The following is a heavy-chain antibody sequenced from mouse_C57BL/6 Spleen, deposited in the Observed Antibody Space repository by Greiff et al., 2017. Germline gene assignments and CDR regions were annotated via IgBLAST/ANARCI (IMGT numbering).Heavy chain of an antibody. CDR1: GYAFSSSW. J-gene: IGHJ4*01. Sequence: QVPVKQSGPELVKPGASVKISCKASGYAFSSSWMNWVKQRPGKGLEWIGRLYPGDGDTNYNGKFKGKATLTADKSSSTAYMQLISLTSEYSAVYFCARLFITTVYAMDYWGQGTSVTVSS. D-gene: IGHD1-1*01. V-gene: IGHV1-82*01. CDR2: LYPGDGDT. CDR3: ARLFITTVYAMDY.